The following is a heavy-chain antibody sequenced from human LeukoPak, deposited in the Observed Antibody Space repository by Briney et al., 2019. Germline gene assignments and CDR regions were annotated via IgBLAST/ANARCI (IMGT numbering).Heavy chain of an antibody. CDR2: INPNSGGT. Sequence: ASVKVSCKASGYTFTGYYMHWVRQAPGQGLEWMGWINPNSGGTNYAQKFQGRVTMTRDTSISTAYMELSRLRSDDTAVYYCASPIVGATQDAFDIWGQGTMVTVSS. D-gene: IGHD1-26*01. CDR3: ASPIVGATQDAFDI. J-gene: IGHJ3*02. V-gene: IGHV1-2*02. CDR1: GYTFTGYY.